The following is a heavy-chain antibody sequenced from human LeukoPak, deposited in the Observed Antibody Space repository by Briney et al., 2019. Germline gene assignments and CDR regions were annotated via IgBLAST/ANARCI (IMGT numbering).Heavy chain of an antibody. CDR1: GFTFCSYA. CDR3: AKGDSSSSGYFDY. V-gene: IGHV3-23*01. Sequence: GGSLRLSCAASGFTFCSYAMSWVRQAPGKGLEWVSAISCSGSRIYYADSVKRRFTISRHNYKNTLSLQMNSLRAEDTAVYYCAKGDSSSSGYFDYWGQGTLVTVSS. CDR2: ISCSGSRI. D-gene: IGHD6-6*01. J-gene: IGHJ4*02.